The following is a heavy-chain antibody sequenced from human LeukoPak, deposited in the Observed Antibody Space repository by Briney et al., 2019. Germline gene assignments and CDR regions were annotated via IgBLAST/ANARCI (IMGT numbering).Heavy chain of an antibody. CDR3: ARSPNYKGYFDY. J-gene: IGHJ4*02. Sequence: GGSLRLSCAASGFTFSSYAMNWVRQAPGKGLEWVSAITGSGGRTYYADSVKGRFTISRDNSKNTLYLQMNSLRAEDTAVYYCARSPNYKGYFDYWGQGTLVTVSS. V-gene: IGHV3-23*01. D-gene: IGHD3-10*01. CDR1: GFTFSSYA. CDR2: ITGSGGRT.